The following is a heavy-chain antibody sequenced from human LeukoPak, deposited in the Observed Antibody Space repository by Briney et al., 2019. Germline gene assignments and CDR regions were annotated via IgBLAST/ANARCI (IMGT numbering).Heavy chain of an antibody. D-gene: IGHD3-10*01. V-gene: IGHV1-46*01. Sequence: ASVKVSCKASGYTFTSYYMHWVRQAPGQGLEWMGIINPSGGSTGYAQKFQGRVTMTRDTSTSTVYMELSSLRSEDTAVYYCARVDIYHFWGVTAAFDIWGQGTMVTVSS. CDR1: GYTFTSYY. CDR3: ARVDIYHFWGVTAAFDI. CDR2: INPSGGST. J-gene: IGHJ3*02.